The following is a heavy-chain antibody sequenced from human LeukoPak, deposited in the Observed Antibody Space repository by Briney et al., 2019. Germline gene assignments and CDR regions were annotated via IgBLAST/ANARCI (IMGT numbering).Heavy chain of an antibody. Sequence: SETLSLTCTVSGGSISSSSYYWGWIRQPPGKGLEWIGNIYYSGSTYYNPSLKSRVIISVDTSKNQFSLKLSPVTAADTAVYYCASQPQQVVAGLEGYWGQGTLVTVSS. CDR3: ASQPQQVVAGLEGY. CDR2: IYYSGST. V-gene: IGHV4-39*01. CDR1: GGSISSSSYY. J-gene: IGHJ4*02. D-gene: IGHD2-15*01.